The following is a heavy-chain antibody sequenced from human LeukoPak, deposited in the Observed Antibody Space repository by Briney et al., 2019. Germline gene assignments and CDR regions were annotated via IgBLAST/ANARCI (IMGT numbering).Heavy chain of an antibody. D-gene: IGHD3-10*01. CDR2: IYTSGTI. Sequence: PSETLSLTCTVSGGSISSYYWSWIRQPAGTALEWIGRIYTSGTITYNPSLKSRVTMSVDTSKNQFSLKLSSVTAADPAVYYCARDSGTTGEVKFDPGGQGTLVTVSS. CDR3: ARDSGTTGEVKFDP. J-gene: IGHJ5*02. V-gene: IGHV4-4*07. CDR1: GGSISSYY.